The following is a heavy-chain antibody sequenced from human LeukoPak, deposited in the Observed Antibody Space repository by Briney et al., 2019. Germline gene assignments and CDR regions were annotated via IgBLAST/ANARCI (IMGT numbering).Heavy chain of an antibody. CDR2: ISAYNGNT. CDR3: ARVGYYYDSSGYSNWFDP. D-gene: IGHD3-22*01. J-gene: IGHJ5*02. V-gene: IGHV1-18*01. Sequence: ASVKVSCKASGYTFTSYGISWVRQAPGQGLEWMGWISAYNGNTNYAQKLQGRVTMTTDTSTSTAYMELRGLRSDDTAVYYCARVGYYYDSSGYSNWFDPWGQGTLVTVSS. CDR1: GYTFTSYG.